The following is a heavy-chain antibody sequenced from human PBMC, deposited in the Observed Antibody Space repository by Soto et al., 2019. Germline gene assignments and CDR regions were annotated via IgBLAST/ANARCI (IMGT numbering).Heavy chain of an antibody. CDR2: ISGGGGST. D-gene: IGHD3-22*01. V-gene: IGHV3-23*01. CDR3: ATENRYASSRYSRRAFDT. J-gene: IGHJ5*02. Sequence: QPGGSLRLSCAASGFTFITHAMSWVRQAPGKGLEWVSAISGGGGSTYYADSVKGRCTISRDNSKNTLYLQMNSLRAEETAVYYCATENRYASSRYSRRAFDTWGQGTLGTVS. CDR1: GFTFITHA.